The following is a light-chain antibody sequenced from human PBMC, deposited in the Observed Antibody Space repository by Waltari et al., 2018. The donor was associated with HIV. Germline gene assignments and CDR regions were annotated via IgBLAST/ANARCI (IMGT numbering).Light chain of an antibody. CDR3: SSYAGRDIRVV. V-gene: IGLV2-8*01. Sequence: QSALPQPASASGSPGQSVTISCPGGDSDIGSTNFVSWYQQHPGKAPKLMLYEVNKRPSGVSHRFSGAKSGSVASLTVSGLQADDEADYYCSSYAGRDIRVVFGGGTKLTVL. CDR2: EVN. CDR1: DSDIGSTNF. J-gene: IGLJ2*01.